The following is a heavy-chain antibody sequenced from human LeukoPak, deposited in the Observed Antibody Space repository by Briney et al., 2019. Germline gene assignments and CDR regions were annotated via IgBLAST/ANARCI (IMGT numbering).Heavy chain of an antibody. D-gene: IGHD2-15*01. CDR3: AKPRDIDSWAFDV. Sequence: GGSLRLSCAASGFSFSSSGMHWVRQAPGKGLEWVAIIYYDGRNKYYADSVKGRFTISRDNSKNTLYLQMNSLRTEDTAVYYCAKPRDIDSWAFDVWGQGTMVTVS. J-gene: IGHJ3*01. CDR2: IYYDGRNK. V-gene: IGHV3-30*02. CDR1: GFSFSSSG.